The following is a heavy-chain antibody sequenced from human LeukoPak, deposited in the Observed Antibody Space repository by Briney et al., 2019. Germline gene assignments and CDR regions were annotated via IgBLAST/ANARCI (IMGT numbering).Heavy chain of an antibody. CDR3: ASVDHHDAFDI. CDR1: GGSISSSSYY. CDR2: IYYSGST. V-gene: IGHV4-39*01. Sequence: PSETLSLTCTVSGGSISSSSYYWGWIRQPPGKGLEWIGSIYYSGSTYYNPSLKSRVTISVDTSKNQFSLKLSSVTAADTAVYYRASVDHHDAFDIWGQGTMVTVSS. J-gene: IGHJ3*02.